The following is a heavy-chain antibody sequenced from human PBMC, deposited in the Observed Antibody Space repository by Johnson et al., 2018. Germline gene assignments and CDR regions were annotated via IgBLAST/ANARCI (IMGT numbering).Heavy chain of an antibody. V-gene: IGHV3-9*01. J-gene: IGHJ6*03. Sequence: EVQLLESGGGLVQPGRSLRLSCAASGFTFDDYAMHWVRQAPGKGLEWVSGISWNSGSIGYADSVKGRFTISRDNSKNTLYLQMNSPRAEDTAVYYCAKASSGSYDYYYYMDVWGKGTTVTVSS. CDR3: AKASSGSYDYYYYMDV. CDR1: GFTFDDYA. D-gene: IGHD1-26*01. CDR2: ISWNSGSI.